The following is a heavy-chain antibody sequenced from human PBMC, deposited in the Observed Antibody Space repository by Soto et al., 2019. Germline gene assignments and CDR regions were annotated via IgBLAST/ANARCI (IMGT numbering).Heavy chain of an antibody. CDR1: GGSISSGDYY. V-gene: IGHV4-30-4*01. Sequence: PSETLSLTCSVFGGSISSGDYYWSWIRQPPGKGLEWIGYMFYVWATYYNPSLKSRVTISVDTSKNQFSLKLNSVTAADTAVYHCARVVRFCSRLSCRGRNWFDPWGQGTLVTVSS. J-gene: IGHJ5*02. CDR3: ARVVRFCSRLSCRGRNWFDP. CDR2: MFYVWAT. D-gene: IGHD2-15*01.